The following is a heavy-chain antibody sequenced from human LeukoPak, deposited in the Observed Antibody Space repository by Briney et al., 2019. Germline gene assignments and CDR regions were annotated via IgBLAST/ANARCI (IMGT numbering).Heavy chain of an antibody. V-gene: IGHV3-23*01. J-gene: IGHJ4*02. D-gene: IGHD3-22*01. CDR1: GFTFSAYS. Sequence: GGSLRLSCAASGFTFSAYSMSWVRQAPGKGLEWVSAIRGSGGDTYYADSVKDRFTISRDNSKDTLSLQINSLRAEDTAVYYCARELSSNGSGYYFDYWGQGTLVTVSS. CDR2: IRGSGGDT. CDR3: ARELSSNGSGYYFDY.